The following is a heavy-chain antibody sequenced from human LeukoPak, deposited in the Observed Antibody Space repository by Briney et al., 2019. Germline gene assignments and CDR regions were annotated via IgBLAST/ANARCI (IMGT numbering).Heavy chain of an antibody. J-gene: IGHJ4*02. Sequence: GGSLRLSCAASGFTFSSYAMSWVRQAPGKGLEWVSAIGGSGGSTYYADSVKGRFTISRDNSKNTLYLQMNSLRAEDMAVYYCPRGSSGWPDWGQGTLVTVSS. V-gene: IGHV3-23*01. CDR2: IGGSGGST. CDR1: GFTFSSYA. CDR3: PRGSSGWPD. D-gene: IGHD6-19*01.